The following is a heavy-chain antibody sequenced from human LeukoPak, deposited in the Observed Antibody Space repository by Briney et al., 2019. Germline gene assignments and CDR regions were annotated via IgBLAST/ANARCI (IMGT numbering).Heavy chain of an antibody. CDR1: GYTFTGYY. J-gene: IGHJ4*02. V-gene: IGHV1-2*02. CDR2: INPISGGT. CDR3: ARVKGWDSSGYYGNFDY. Sequence: GASVKVSCKASGYTFTGYYMHWGRQAPGQGREWRGGINPISGGTHYAQKFQGRVTMTRDTPTSTAYMELSRLRSDDTAVYYCARVKGWDSSGYYGNFDYWGQGTLVTVSS. D-gene: IGHD3-22*01.